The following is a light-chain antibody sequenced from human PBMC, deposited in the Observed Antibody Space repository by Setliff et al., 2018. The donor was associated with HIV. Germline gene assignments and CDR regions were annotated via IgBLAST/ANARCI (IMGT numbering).Light chain of an antibody. CDR2: EGS. V-gene: IGLV2-23*01. CDR1: SGDVGRYNL. CDR3: CSHAGSNTYV. J-gene: IGLJ1*01. Sequence: QSVLTQPASVSGSPGQSITISCTGTSGDVGRYNLVSWYQQHPGKAPKLMIYEGSKRPSGVSNRFSASNSGNTASLTISGLQAEDEADYYCCSHAGSNTYVFGTGTKVTVL.